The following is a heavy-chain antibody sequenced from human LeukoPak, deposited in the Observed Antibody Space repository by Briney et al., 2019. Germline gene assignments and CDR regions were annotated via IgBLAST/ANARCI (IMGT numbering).Heavy chain of an antibody. D-gene: IGHD6-19*01. Sequence: GGSLRLSCAASGFTFSSYSMNWVRQAPGKGLEWVSSISSSSSYINYADSVKGRFTISRDNAKNSLYLQMNSLRAEDTAVYYCARVAEQWLEGGGYWGQGTLVTVSS. V-gene: IGHV3-21*01. CDR3: ARVAEQWLEGGGY. J-gene: IGHJ4*02. CDR1: GFTFSSYS. CDR2: ISSSSSYI.